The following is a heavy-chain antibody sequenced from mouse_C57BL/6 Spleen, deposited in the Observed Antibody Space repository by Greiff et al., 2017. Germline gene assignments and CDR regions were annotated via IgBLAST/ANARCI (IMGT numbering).Heavy chain of an antibody. J-gene: IGHJ2*01. CDR1: GYAFSSSW. CDR3: ARDDYYFDY. Sequence: QVQLQQSGPELVKPGASVKISCKASGYAFSSSWMNWVKQRPGKGLEWIGRISPGDGDTNYNGKFKGKATLTADKSSSTAYMQLSSLTSEDSAVYFCARDDYYFDYWGQGTTLTVSS. D-gene: IGHD2-4*01. V-gene: IGHV1-82*01. CDR2: ISPGDGDT.